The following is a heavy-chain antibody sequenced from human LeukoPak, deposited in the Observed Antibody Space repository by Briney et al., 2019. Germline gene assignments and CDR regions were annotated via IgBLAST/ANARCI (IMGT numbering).Heavy chain of an antibody. J-gene: IGHJ4*02. Sequence: GDSLKISCRGSGYSFTTYWIGWVRQMPVKSLEWMGIIYPGDSDTRYTPSFQGQVTMSADKSINTAYLQWSSLKASDTAMYYCARRQGCSSTSCPPDYWGQGTLVTVSS. D-gene: IGHD2-2*01. V-gene: IGHV5-51*01. CDR1: GYSFTTYW. CDR2: IYPGDSDT. CDR3: ARRQGCSSTSCPPDY.